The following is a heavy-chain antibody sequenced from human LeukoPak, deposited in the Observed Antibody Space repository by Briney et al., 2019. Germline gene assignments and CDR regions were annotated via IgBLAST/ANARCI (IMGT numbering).Heavy chain of an antibody. Sequence: GGSLRLSCAASGFIFSSYAMSWVRQAPGKGLEWVSSISSSSSYIYYADSVKGRFTISRDNAKNSLYLQMNSLRAEDTAVYYCARDLRDSSARRGYWGQGTLVTVSS. D-gene: IGHD6-6*01. CDR3: ARDLRDSSARRGY. CDR1: GFIFSSYA. J-gene: IGHJ4*02. V-gene: IGHV3-21*01. CDR2: ISSSSSYI.